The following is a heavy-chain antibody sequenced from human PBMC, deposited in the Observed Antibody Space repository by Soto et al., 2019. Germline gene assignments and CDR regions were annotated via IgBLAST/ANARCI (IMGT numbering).Heavy chain of an antibody. V-gene: IGHV1-8*01. CDR2: MNPNSGNT. CDR1: GYTFTSYD. J-gene: IGHJ6*02. CDR3: ARGRYYDFWSGYFPGYDYYGMDV. D-gene: IGHD3-3*01. Sequence: EASVKVSCKASGYTFTSYDINWVRQATGQGLEWMGWMNPNSGNTGYAQKFQGRVTMTRNTSISTAYMELSSLRSEDTAVYYCARGRYYDFWSGYFPGYDYYGMDVWGQGTTVTVSS.